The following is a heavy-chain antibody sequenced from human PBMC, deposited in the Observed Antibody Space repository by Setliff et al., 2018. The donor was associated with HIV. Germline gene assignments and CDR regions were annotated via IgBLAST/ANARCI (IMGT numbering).Heavy chain of an antibody. CDR3: ARGQTSVTLQFDH. CDR2: IGQDGSEK. Sequence: QTSETLSLTCTVSGGSVSNCYWTWVRQAPGKGLEWVANIGQDGSEKNYVDSVKGRFTISRDNAKNSLFLQMNSLRAEDTAVYYCARGQTSVTLQFDHWGQGTLVTVSS. D-gene: IGHD4-17*01. CDR1: GGSVSNCY. J-gene: IGHJ4*02. V-gene: IGHV3-7*01.